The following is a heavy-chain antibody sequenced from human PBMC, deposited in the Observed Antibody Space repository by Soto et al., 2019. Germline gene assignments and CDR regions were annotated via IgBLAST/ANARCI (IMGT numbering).Heavy chain of an antibody. CDR1: GFSFSSYW. Sequence: PGGSLRLSCAASGFSFSSYWMSWVRQAPGKGLQWVANIKQDGSQKYYVDSVKGRFTIYRDNAKNSLYLQMNSLRAEDTAIYYCARPYCSGGSCYNWFDPWGQGNLVTVSS. CDR3: ARPYCSGGSCYNWFDP. V-gene: IGHV3-7*03. CDR2: IKQDGSQK. J-gene: IGHJ5*02. D-gene: IGHD2-15*01.